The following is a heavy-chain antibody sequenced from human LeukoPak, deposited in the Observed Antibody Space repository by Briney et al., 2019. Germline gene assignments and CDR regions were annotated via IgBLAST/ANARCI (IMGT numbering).Heavy chain of an antibody. D-gene: IGHD6-6*01. J-gene: IGHJ2*01. CDR1: GGTFSSYA. Sequence: GASVKVSCKASGGTFSSYAISWVRQAPGQGLEWMGGIIPIFGTANYAQKFQGRVTITADESTSTAYMELSSLRSEDTAVYYCARSSIAARAGQAYWYFDLWGRGTLVTVSS. CDR2: IIPIFGTA. V-gene: IGHV1-69*01. CDR3: ARSSIAARAGQAYWYFDL.